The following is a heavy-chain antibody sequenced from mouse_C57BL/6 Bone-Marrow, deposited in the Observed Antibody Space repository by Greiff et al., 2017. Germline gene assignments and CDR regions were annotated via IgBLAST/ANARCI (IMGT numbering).Heavy chain of an antibody. Sequence: EVKLVESGGDLVKPGGSLKLSCAASGFTFSSYGMSWVRQTPDKRLEWVATISSGGSYTYYPDSVKGRFTISRDNAKNTLYLKMSSLKSEDTAMYYCARRGDGTMDYWGQGTSVTVSS. CDR3: ARRGDGTMDY. CDR1: GFTFSSYG. CDR2: ISSGGSYT. V-gene: IGHV5-6*02. J-gene: IGHJ4*01.